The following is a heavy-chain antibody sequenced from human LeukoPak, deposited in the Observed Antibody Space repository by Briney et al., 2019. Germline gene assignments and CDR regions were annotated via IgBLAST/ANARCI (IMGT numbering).Heavy chain of an antibody. CDR3: AREFLGY. Sequence: PGGSLRLSCAASGFTFNSYSMNWVRQAPGKGLEWVSYISSSSNTIYYADSVKGRFTISRDNAKNSLYPQMNSLRAEDTAVYYCAREFLGYWGQGTLVTVSS. CDR1: GFTFNSYS. D-gene: IGHD3-16*01. J-gene: IGHJ4*02. V-gene: IGHV3-48*01. CDR2: ISSSSNTI.